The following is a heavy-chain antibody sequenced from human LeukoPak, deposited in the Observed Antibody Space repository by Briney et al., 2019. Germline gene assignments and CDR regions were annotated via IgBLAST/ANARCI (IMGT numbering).Heavy chain of an antibody. Sequence: SETLSFTCTVSGGSISSSSYYWGWIRQPPGKGLEWIGSIYYSGSTYYNPSLKSRVTISVDTSKNQFSLKLSSVTAADTAAYYCARHAVYYYDSSGSLDYWGQGTLVTVSS. CDR3: ARHAVYYYDSSGSLDY. V-gene: IGHV4-39*01. CDR1: GGSISSSSYY. J-gene: IGHJ4*02. CDR2: IYYSGST. D-gene: IGHD3-22*01.